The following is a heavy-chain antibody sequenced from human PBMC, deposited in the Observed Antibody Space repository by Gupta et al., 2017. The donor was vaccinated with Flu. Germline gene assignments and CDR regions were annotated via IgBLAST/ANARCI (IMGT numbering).Heavy chain of an antibody. D-gene: IGHD1-26*01. CDR2: ISGSGGST. V-gene: IGHV3-23*01. J-gene: IGHJ4*02. CDR3: AKDLLRIVGATTDY. Sequence: QAPGKGLEWVSAISGSGGSTYYADSVKGRFTISRDNSKNTLYLQMNSLRAEDTAVYYCAKDLLRIVGATTDYWGQGTLVTVSS.